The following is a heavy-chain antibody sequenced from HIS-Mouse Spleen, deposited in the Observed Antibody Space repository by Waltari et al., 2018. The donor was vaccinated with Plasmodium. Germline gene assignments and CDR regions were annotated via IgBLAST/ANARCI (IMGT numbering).Heavy chain of an antibody. CDR3: ASSWYWYFDL. V-gene: IGHV3-7*01. Sequence: EVQLVESGGGWVKPGGSRRLSWAGSGFTFSSYWMSLVRQAPGKGLEWVANIKQDGSEKYYVYSVKGRFTISRDNAKNSLYLQMNSLRAEDTAVYYCASSWYWYFDLWGRGTLVTVSS. CDR1: GFTFSSYW. CDR2: IKQDGSEK. D-gene: IGHD6-13*01. J-gene: IGHJ2*01.